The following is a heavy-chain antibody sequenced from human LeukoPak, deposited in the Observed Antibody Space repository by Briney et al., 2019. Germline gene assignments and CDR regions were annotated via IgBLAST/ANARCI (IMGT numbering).Heavy chain of an antibody. CDR2: IYYSGST. V-gene: IGHV4-31*03. J-gene: IGHJ5*02. CDR3: ARGLFGHMAGWFDP. Sequence: PSQTLSLTCTVSGGSISSGGYYWRWIRQHPGKGLEWFGYIYYSGSTYYTPSLKSRFTISVDTSKSQCSLKLSSVTAADTAVYYCARGLFGHMAGWFDPCGQGTLVTVSS. CDR1: GGSISSGGYY. D-gene: IGHD3-10*02.